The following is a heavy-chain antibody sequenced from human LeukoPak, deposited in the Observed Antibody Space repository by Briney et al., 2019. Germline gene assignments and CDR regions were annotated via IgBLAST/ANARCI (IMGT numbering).Heavy chain of an antibody. V-gene: IGHV1-69*13. CDR2: IIPIFGTA. J-gene: IGHJ4*02. D-gene: IGHD6-13*01. Sequence: SVKVSFKASGGTFSSYAISWVLQAPGQGLEWMGGIIPIFGTANYAQKFQGRVTITSDESTSTAYMELSSLRSEGTAVYYCARNLRSSWYVYYFDYWGQGTLVTVSS. CDR1: GGTFSSYA. CDR3: ARNLRSSWYVYYFDY.